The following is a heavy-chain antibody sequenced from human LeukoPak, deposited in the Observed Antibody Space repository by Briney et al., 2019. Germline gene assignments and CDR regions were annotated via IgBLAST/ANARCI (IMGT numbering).Heavy chain of an antibody. J-gene: IGHJ4*02. CDR1: GGSISSSSYY. V-gene: IGHV4-39*01. Sequence: SETLSLTCTVSGGSISSSSYYWGWIRQPPGKGLEWIGSIYYSGSTYYNPSLKSRVTISVDTSKNQFSLKLSSVTAADTAVYYCARLDPGLERLFDYWGQGTLVTVSS. CDR2: IYYSGST. D-gene: IGHD1-1*01. CDR3: ARLDPGLERLFDY.